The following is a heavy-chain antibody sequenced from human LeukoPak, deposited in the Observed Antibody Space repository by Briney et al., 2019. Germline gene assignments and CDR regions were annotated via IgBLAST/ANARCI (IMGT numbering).Heavy chain of an antibody. Sequence: GESPKISCKASGYTFTSYYMHWVRQAPGQGLEWMGIINPSGGSTSYAQKFQGRVTMTRDTSTSTVYMELSSLRSEDTAVYYCASGLAAAAPFDYWGQGTLVTVSS. CDR1: GYTFTSYY. D-gene: IGHD6-13*01. CDR3: ASGLAAAAPFDY. J-gene: IGHJ4*02. CDR2: INPSGGST. V-gene: IGHV1-46*01.